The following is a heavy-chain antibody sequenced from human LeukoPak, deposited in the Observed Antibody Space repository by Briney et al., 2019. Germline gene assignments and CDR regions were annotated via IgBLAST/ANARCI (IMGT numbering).Heavy chain of an antibody. J-gene: IGHJ1*01. V-gene: IGHV3-30*02. D-gene: IGHD3/OR15-3a*01. Sequence: AESLTLSCAVYGGTFSSYGMRWVRQAPGKGLEWVGFIRYDGSNKYYADFVKGGFTISRDNSKNTLYLQMNSLRAEDTAVYYCAKDGTVIHPWEYFQHWGQGTLVTVSS. CDR1: GGTFSSYG. CDR2: IRYDGSNK. CDR3: AKDGTVIHPWEYFQH.